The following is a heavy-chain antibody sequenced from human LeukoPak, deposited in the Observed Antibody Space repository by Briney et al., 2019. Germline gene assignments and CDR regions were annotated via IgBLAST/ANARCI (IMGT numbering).Heavy chain of an antibody. J-gene: IGHJ3*02. CDR1: GGTFSSYA. CDR3: ARREMVRGVINPFDI. Sequence: GASVKVSCKASGGTFSSYAISWVRQAPGQGLEWMGGIIPIFGTANYAQKFQGRVTITRDTSASTAYMELSSLRSEDTAVYYCARREMVRGVINPFDIWGQGTMVTVSS. CDR2: IIPIFGTA. V-gene: IGHV1-69*05. D-gene: IGHD3-10*01.